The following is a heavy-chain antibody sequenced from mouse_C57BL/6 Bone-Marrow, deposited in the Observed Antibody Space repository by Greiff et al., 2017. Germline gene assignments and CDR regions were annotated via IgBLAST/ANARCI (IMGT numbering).Heavy chain of an antibody. D-gene: IGHD1-1*01. CDR2: INPGSGGT. Sequence: VQLQQSGAELVRPGTSVKVSCKASGYAFTNYLIEWVKQRPGQGLEWIGVINPGSGGTNYNEKFKGKATLTADKSSSTAYMQLSSLTSEDSAVYFCALYYGGYFDVWGTGTTVTVSS. CDR1: GYAFTNYL. V-gene: IGHV1-54*01. J-gene: IGHJ1*03. CDR3: ALYYGGYFDV.